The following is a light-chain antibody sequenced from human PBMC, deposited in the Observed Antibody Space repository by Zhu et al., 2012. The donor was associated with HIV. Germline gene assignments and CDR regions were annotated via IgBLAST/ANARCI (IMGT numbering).Light chain of an antibody. V-gene: IGKV1-5*03. Sequence: DIQMTQSPSTLSASVGDRVTITCRASQSVHKWLAWYQQKPDKAPKLLIYEASNLEAGVPSRFSGSGSGTEFTLTISDLQPDDFATYSCQQYYNPSYTFGQGTKLQIK. CDR3: QQYYNPSYT. CDR2: EAS. CDR1: QSVHKW. J-gene: IGKJ2*01.